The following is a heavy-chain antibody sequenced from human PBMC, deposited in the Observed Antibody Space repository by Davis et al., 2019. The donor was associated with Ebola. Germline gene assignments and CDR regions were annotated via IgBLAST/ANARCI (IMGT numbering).Heavy chain of an antibody. CDR3: TLTVGSFDY. Sequence: GGSLRLSCAVSGFTFSPSVFHWVRHASGTGLDWVGRIRSKANSSSTAYAASVKGRFTISRDDSKNTAYLQMNSLKTEDTAVYYCTLTVGSFDYWGQGTLVTVSS. V-gene: IGHV3-73*01. J-gene: IGHJ4*02. CDR2: IRSKANSSST. CDR1: GFTFSPSV. D-gene: IGHD1-20*01.